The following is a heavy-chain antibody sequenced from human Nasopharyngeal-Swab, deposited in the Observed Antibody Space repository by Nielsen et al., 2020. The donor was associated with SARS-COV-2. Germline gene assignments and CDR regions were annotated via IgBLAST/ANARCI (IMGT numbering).Heavy chain of an antibody. D-gene: IGHD3-10*01. J-gene: IGHJ6*02. V-gene: IGHV3-53*01. Sequence: GESLKISCAASGFTVGSNYMSWVRQAPGEGLEWVSVIYSGGSTYYADSVKGRFTISRDNSKNTLYLQMNSLRAEDTAVYYCARDRGGVYYYYGMDVWGQGTTVTVSS. CDR2: IYSGGST. CDR3: ARDRGGVYYYYGMDV. CDR1: GFTVGSNY.